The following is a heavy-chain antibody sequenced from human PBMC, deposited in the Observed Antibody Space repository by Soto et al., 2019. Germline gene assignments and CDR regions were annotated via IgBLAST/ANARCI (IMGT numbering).Heavy chain of an antibody. Sequence: VGSLRLSCAASGFTFGDYWMSWVRQPPGKGLEWVAHMKKDGSEKYYVDSVKGRFTVSRDNTKNSLYLQMNSLRAEDTAVYYCAKLGSGYYTGLYFDYWGPGTLVTVSS. V-gene: IGHV3-7*03. J-gene: IGHJ4*02. CDR1: GFTFGDYW. CDR3: AKLGSGYYTGLYFDY. D-gene: IGHD3-3*01. CDR2: MKKDGSEK.